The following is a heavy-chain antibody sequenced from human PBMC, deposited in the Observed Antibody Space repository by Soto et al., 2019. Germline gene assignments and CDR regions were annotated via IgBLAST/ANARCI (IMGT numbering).Heavy chain of an antibody. V-gene: IGHV5-51*01. Sequence: PGESLKISCKGSGYSLTSYWIGWVRQMPGKGLEWMGIIYPGDSDTRYSPSFQGQVTISADKSISTAYLQWSSLKASDTAMYYCARILDYGDYPARDYYYYYGMDVWGQGTTVTVSS. D-gene: IGHD4-17*01. J-gene: IGHJ6*02. CDR2: IYPGDSDT. CDR1: GYSLTSYW. CDR3: ARILDYGDYPARDYYYYYGMDV.